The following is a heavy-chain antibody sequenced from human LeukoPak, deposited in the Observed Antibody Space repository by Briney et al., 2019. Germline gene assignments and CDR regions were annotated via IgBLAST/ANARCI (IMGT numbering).Heavy chain of an antibody. D-gene: IGHD5-12*01. CDR1: GFTFSSYE. V-gene: IGHV3-48*03. CDR2: ISSSGSTI. CDR3: ARVPPVATSYFDY. J-gene: IGHJ4*02. Sequence: GGSLRLSCAASGFTFSSYEMNLVRQAPGKGLEWVSYISSSGSTIYYADSVKGRFTISRDNAKNSLYLQMNSLRAEDTAVYYCARVPPVATSYFDYWGQGTLVTVSS.